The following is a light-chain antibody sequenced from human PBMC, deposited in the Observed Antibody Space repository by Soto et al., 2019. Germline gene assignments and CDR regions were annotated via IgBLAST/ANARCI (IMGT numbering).Light chain of an antibody. Sequence: QSVLTQPASASGSPGQSITISCSGTSCDVGGYDFDSWYQQRPGKAPKLIIYDVSKRPSGVSSRSSGTTASNTALPTISGRPDEDEDDYYCTSYTRSDIGVFGGGTKLTVL. V-gene: IGLV2-14*01. CDR2: DVS. CDR3: TSYTRSDIGV. J-gene: IGLJ2*01. CDR1: SCDVGGYDF.